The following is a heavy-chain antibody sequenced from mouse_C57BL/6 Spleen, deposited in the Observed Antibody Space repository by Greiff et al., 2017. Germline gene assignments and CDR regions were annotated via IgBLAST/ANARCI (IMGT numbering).Heavy chain of an antibody. Sequence: VQLKESGAELVRPGASVKLSCTASGFNIKDYYMHWVKQRPEQGLEWIGRIDPEDGDTEYAPKFQGKATMTADTSSNTAYLQLSSLTSEDTAVYYCTTYYYGSRNYAMDYWGQGTSVTVSS. V-gene: IGHV14-1*01. D-gene: IGHD1-1*01. CDR2: IDPEDGDT. CDR1: GFNIKDYY. J-gene: IGHJ4*01. CDR3: TTYYYGSRNYAMDY.